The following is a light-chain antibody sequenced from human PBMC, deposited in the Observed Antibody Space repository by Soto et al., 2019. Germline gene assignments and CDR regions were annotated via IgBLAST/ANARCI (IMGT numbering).Light chain of an antibody. V-gene: IGKV3D-15*01. J-gene: IGKJ4*01. Sequence: EIVVTPSPATLSVSPGDGATLSCRASQSVDRNLAWYQQKPGQTPRLLTYGAATRPTGIPARFSGSGAGTESTPTIISLQSEDSAVYYCQQYNDWSRTFGGGTKVDIK. CDR3: QQYNDWSRT. CDR1: QSVDRN. CDR2: GAA.